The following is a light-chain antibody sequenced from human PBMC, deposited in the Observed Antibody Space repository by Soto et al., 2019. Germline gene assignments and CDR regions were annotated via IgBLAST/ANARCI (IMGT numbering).Light chain of an antibody. Sequence: EIVLTQSPGTLSLSLGERATLSCRASQSLSSSYLAWYQQKPGQAPRLLIYGASIRATDIPGRFSGSGSGTDFTLTISRLEPEDFAVYYCQQYGSSPGVTFGGGTKVDIK. CDR2: GAS. J-gene: IGKJ4*01. CDR1: QSLSSSY. V-gene: IGKV3-20*01. CDR3: QQYGSSPGVT.